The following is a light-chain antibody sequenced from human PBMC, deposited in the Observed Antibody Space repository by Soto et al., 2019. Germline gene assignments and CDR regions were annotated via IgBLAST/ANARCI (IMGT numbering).Light chain of an antibody. V-gene: IGKV1-33*01. CDR3: QQYDDVPSIT. CDR2: DAS. Sequence: DSQLTQSPSSLSASIGDRVTIACQASQDISNHLNWYQLKPGKAPKLLIYDASKLEGGVPSRFSGSGSGTDFSFTITSLQPDDFATYYCQQYDDVPSITFGPGTIVDIK. J-gene: IGKJ3*01. CDR1: QDISNH.